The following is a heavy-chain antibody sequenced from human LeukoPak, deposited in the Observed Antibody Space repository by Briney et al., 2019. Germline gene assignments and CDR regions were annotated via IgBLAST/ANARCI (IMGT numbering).Heavy chain of an antibody. J-gene: IGHJ6*03. Sequence: PSETLSLTCAVYGGSFSGYYWNWIRQPPGKGLEWIGEINNSGSTNYNPSLKSRVTISRDTSKNQFSLKLSSVTAADTAVYYCARSAGATYYYYYMDVWGKGTTVTISS. D-gene: IGHD1-26*01. V-gene: IGHV4-34*01. CDR3: ARSAGATYYYYYMDV. CDR2: INNSGST. CDR1: GGSFSGYY.